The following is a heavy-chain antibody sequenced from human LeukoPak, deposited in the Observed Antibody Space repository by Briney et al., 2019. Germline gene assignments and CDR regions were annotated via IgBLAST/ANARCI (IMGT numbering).Heavy chain of an antibody. D-gene: IGHD3-10*01. V-gene: IGHV4-34*01. CDR1: GGSFSGYY. CDR3: ARPSRTYYYGSGSYIYAFDI. J-gene: IGHJ3*02. CDR2: INHSGST. Sequence: SETLPLTCAVYGGSFSGYYWSWIRQPPGKGLEWIGEINHSGSTNYNPSLKSRVTISVDTSKNQFSLKLSSVTAADTAVYYCARPSRTYYYGSGSYIYAFDIWGQGTMVTVSS.